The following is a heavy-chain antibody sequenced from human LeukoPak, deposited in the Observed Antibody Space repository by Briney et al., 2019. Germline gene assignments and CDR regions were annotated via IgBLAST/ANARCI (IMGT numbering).Heavy chain of an antibody. CDR2: ISGSGGST. V-gene: IGHV3-23*01. Sequence: GGSLRLSCAASGFSFSSYAMTWVRQAPGKGLEWVSVISGSGGSTYYADSVKGRFTISRDNSKNTLYLQMNSLRAEDTAAYYCAKLLDYCTNARCHSLPFDYWGQGTLVTVSS. CDR3: AKLLDYCTNARCHSLPFDY. J-gene: IGHJ4*02. D-gene: IGHD2-8*01. CDR1: GFSFSSYA.